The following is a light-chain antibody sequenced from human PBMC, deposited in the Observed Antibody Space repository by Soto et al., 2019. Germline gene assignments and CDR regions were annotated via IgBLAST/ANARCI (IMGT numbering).Light chain of an antibody. Sequence: EIVLTQSPGTLSLSPGERATLSCRASQSLSSNYLAWYQQKPGRAPSLLIYGGSRRATGTPDRFSGSGSGTDFTLTISRLEPEDFAVYFCHCQQYGVPPVYTFGQGTKLEIK. J-gene: IGKJ2*01. CDR3: QQYGVPPVYT. CDR2: GGS. CDR1: QSLSSNY. V-gene: IGKV3-20*01.